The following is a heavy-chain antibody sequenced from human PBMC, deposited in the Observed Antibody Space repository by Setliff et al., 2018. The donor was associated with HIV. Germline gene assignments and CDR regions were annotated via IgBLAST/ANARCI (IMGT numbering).Heavy chain of an antibody. V-gene: IGHV1-2*02. J-gene: IGHJ5*02. D-gene: IGHD3-16*01. CDR1: GYTFDAKY. CDR3: ARAPQGGWFGP. Sequence: ASVKVSCKTSGYTFDAKYIHWARQAPGQGLEWMGWINPNSGGTNYARKFQGRVTITADKSTSTAYMELSSLRSEDTAVYYCARAPQGGWFGPWGQGTLVTVSS. CDR2: INPNSGGT.